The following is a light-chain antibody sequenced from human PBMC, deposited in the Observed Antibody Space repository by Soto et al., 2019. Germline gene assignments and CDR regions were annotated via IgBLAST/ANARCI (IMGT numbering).Light chain of an antibody. CDR1: SNDIGGYNY. Sequence: QSVLTQPASVSGSPGQSITIPCTGTSNDIGGYNYVSWYQQFPGKAPKLIIFDVTNRPSGVFFRFFGSKFGNTASLTIFGLQAEDGAGYHCSSYSSTSTRRLFGAGTKVTVL. J-gene: IGLJ1*01. CDR2: DVT. V-gene: IGLV2-14*03. CDR3: SSYSSTSTRRL.